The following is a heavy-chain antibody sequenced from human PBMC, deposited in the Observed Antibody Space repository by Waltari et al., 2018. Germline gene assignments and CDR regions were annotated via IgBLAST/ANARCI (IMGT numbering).Heavy chain of an antibody. CDR2: IYYSGST. D-gene: IGHD3-3*01. V-gene: IGHV4-59*01. Sequence: QVQLQESGPGLVKPSETLSLTGTVSGGSISRYYWSGSRQPTGKGLEWIGYIYYSGSTNYTPSLKSRVTISVDTSKNQFSLKLSSVTAADTAVYYCARASYYDQYYFDYWGQGTLVTVSS. CDR1: GGSISRYY. CDR3: ARASYYDQYYFDY. J-gene: IGHJ4*02.